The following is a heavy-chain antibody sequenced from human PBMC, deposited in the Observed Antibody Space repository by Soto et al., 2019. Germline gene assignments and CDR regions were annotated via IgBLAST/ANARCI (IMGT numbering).Heavy chain of an antibody. D-gene: IGHD6-6*01. CDR3: ARDRSTSSCHYFDY. J-gene: IGHJ4*02. V-gene: IGHV3-53*01. CDR2: IYSGDYT. CDR1: GFTVSSNY. Sequence: GGSLRLSCAASGFTVSSNYMSWVRQAPGKGLEWVSLIYSGDYTYYADSVKGRFTIARDRTKNTLYLHTSSLRAEDTAVYYCARDRSTSSCHYFDYWRQGTLVTVAS.